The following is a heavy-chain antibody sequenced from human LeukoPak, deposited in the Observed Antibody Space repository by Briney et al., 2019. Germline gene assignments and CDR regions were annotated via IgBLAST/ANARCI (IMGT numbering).Heavy chain of an antibody. Sequence: GGSLRLSCAASGFTFSSYWMSWVRQAPGKGLEWVANIKEDGSEKYYVDSVKGRFTISRDNAKNSLYLQMNSLRAEDTAVYYCAKELAAAVAYYYYYMDVWGKGTTVTVSS. CDR3: AKELAAAVAYYYYYMDV. CDR1: GFTFSSYW. D-gene: IGHD6-13*01. CDR2: IKEDGSEK. V-gene: IGHV3-7*01. J-gene: IGHJ6*03.